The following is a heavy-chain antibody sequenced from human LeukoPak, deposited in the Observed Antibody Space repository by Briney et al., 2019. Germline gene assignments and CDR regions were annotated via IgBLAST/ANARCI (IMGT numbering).Heavy chain of an antibody. J-gene: IGHJ4*02. Sequence: ASVKVSCKASGGTFSSYAISWVRQAPGQGLEWMGGIIPIFGTANYAQKFQGRVTITADESTTTAYVELRSLISDDTAVYYCARILYYYASGGYLPDYWGQGTLVTVSS. CDR1: GGTFSSYA. V-gene: IGHV1-69*13. CDR3: ARILYYYASGGYLPDY. D-gene: IGHD3-10*01. CDR2: IIPIFGTA.